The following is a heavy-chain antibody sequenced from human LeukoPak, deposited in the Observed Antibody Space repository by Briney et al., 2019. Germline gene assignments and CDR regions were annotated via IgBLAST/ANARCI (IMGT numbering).Heavy chain of an antibody. Sequence: SETLSLTCTVSGVSINTYFWSWIRQPPGKGLEWIGYVYYNGITNYNPSLKSRVTISVDTSKNQFSLKLSSVTAADTAVYYCARHGYYYDSSGYYSGIDAFDIWGQGTMVTVSS. V-gene: IGHV4-59*08. J-gene: IGHJ3*02. CDR2: VYYNGIT. CDR1: GVSINTYF. D-gene: IGHD3-22*01. CDR3: ARHGYYYDSSGYYSGIDAFDI.